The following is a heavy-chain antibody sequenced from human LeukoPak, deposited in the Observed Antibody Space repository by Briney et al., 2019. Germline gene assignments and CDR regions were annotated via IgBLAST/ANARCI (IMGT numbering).Heavy chain of an antibody. J-gene: IGHJ4*02. CDR1: GFTLSSYA. CDR3: AKGYYYFDY. V-gene: IGHV3-23*01. Sequence: GGSLRLSCAASGFTLSSYAMSWVRQAPGKGLEWVSPISGSGAGTYYADSVKGRFTISRDNSKNTLYLQMNSLRAGDTAVYYCAKGYYYFDYWGQGTLVTVSS. D-gene: IGHD2-21*01. CDR2: ISGSGAGT.